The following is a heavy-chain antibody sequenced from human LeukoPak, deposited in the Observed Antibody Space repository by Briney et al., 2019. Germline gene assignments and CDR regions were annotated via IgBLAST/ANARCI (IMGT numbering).Heavy chain of an antibody. CDR2: ISYDGSNK. CDR3: ARDNGRWTQLRADSLGIDY. V-gene: IGHV3-30-3*01. D-gene: IGHD5-18*01. J-gene: IGHJ4*02. CDR1: GFTFNNYA. Sequence: TGGSLRLSCAASGFTFNNYAIHWVRQAPGKGLEWVAVISYDGSNKYYTDSVKGRFTLSRDSSKNTLYVQMNSLRTEDTAVYYCARDNGRWTQLRADSLGIDYWGQGTLVTVSS.